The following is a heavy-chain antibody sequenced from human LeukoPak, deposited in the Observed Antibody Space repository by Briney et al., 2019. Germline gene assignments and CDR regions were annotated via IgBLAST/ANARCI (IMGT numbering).Heavy chain of an antibody. CDR2: ISAYNGNT. CDR3: ARPMYSGSFDDAFDI. J-gene: IGHJ3*02. Sequence: ASVKVSCKASGYTFTSYGISWVRQAPGQGLEWMGWISAYNGNTNYAQKLQGRVTMTTDTSTSTAYMGLRSLRSDDTAVYYCARPMYSGSFDDAFDIWGQGTMVTVSS. CDR1: GYTFTSYG. D-gene: IGHD1-26*01. V-gene: IGHV1-18*01.